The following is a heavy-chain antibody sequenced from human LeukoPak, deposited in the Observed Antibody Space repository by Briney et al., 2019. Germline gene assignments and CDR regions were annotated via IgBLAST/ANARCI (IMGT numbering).Heavy chain of an antibody. J-gene: IGHJ4*02. CDR1: GYTFTDYH. D-gene: IGHD3-22*01. Sequence: ASVRVSCKASGYTFTDYHLHWVRQAPGQGLEWMGWTSGYNGNTNYAQKVQGRVTMTIDTSTNTAYMELRSLGSDDTALYYCARDRYDRSAYGDYWGQGTLVTVSS. CDR2: TSGYNGNT. CDR3: ARDRYDRSAYGDY. V-gene: IGHV1-18*04.